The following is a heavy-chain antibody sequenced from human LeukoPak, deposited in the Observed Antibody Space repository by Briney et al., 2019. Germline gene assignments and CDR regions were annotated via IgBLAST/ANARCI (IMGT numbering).Heavy chain of an antibody. CDR3: AKRGPGSPQSGKYYFDY. D-gene: IGHD3-10*01. J-gene: IGHJ4*02. CDR1: GFTFSTYG. CDR2: ISGSAATT. Sequence: KAGGSLRLSCAASGFTFSTYGVTWVRQAPGKGLEWVSAISGSAATTFYADSVKGRFTIPRDNSKNTLYLQMNRIRAEDTAVYYCAKRGPGSPQSGKYYFDYWGQGTLVTVSS. V-gene: IGHV3-23*01.